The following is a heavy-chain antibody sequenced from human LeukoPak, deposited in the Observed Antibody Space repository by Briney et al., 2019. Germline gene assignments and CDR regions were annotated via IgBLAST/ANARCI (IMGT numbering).Heavy chain of an antibody. D-gene: IGHD6-13*01. V-gene: IGHV4-61*02. Sequence: PSETLSLTCTVSGGSISSSSYYWSWIRQPAGKGLEWISRIHFNGNTDYNPSLKSRVTTSIDTPRNQFSLKLSSVTAADTAVFYCARDRGGSSWYNYYDAWGQGILVTVSS. CDR3: ARDRGGSSWYNYYDA. J-gene: IGHJ4*02. CDR2: IHFNGNT. CDR1: GGSISSSSYY.